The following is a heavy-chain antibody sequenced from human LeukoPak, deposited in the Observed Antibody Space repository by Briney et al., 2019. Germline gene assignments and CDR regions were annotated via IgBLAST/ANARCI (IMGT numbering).Heavy chain of an antibody. Sequence: ASVKVSCKASGYTFTSYGISWVRQAPGQGLEWMVWISAYNGNTNYAQKLQGRVTMTTDTSTSTAYMELRSLRSDDTAVYSCARADISRRPGIVVVTFCDYWGQGTLVTVSS. CDR3: ARADISRRPGIVVVTFCDY. V-gene: IGHV1-18*01. D-gene: IGHD3-22*01. J-gene: IGHJ4*02. CDR1: GYTFTSYG. CDR2: ISAYNGNT.